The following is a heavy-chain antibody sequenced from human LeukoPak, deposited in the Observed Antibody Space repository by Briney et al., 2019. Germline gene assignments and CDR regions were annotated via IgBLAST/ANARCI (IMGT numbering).Heavy chain of an antibody. J-gene: IGHJ5*02. CDR3: ARGSGIVVVPAAIGWFDP. CDR1: GYSISSGYY. CDR2: IYHSGST. V-gene: IGHV4-38-2*02. Sequence: SETLSLTCTVSGYSISSGYYWGWIRQPPGKGLEWIGSIYHSGSTYYNPSLKSRVTISVDTSKNQFSLKLSSVTAADTAVYYCARGSGIVVVPAAIGWFDPWGQGTLVTVSP. D-gene: IGHD2-2*01.